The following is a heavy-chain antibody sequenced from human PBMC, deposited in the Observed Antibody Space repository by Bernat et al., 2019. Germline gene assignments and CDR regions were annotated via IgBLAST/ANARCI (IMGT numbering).Heavy chain of an antibody. J-gene: IGHJ6*02. D-gene: IGHD4-23*01. V-gene: IGHV3-30*03. CDR3: ARDPEVTYPDYGMDV. CDR2: ISYDGSNK. Sequence: QVQLVESGGGVVQPGRSLRLSCAASGFTFSSYGMHWVRQAPGKGLEWVAVISYDGSNKYYADSVKGRFTISRDNSKNTLYLQMNSLRAEDTAVYYCARDPEVTYPDYGMDVWGQGTTVTVSS. CDR1: GFTFSSYG.